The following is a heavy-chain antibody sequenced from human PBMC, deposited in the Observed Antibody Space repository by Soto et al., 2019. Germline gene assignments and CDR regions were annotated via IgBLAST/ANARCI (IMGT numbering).Heavy chain of an antibody. CDR1: GGSISSYY. Sequence: QVRLQEPGPGLVKPSETLSLTCTVSGGSISSYYWCWIRQPPGKGLEWIGYMYNTGSTIYNPSLKSRVTISVDTSKNQFSLKLNSVTAADTAVYYCARDLWGYCGADCYPLDVWGQGTTVTVSS. V-gene: IGHV4-59*01. J-gene: IGHJ6*02. D-gene: IGHD2-21*02. CDR3: ARDLWGYCGADCYPLDV. CDR2: MYNTGST.